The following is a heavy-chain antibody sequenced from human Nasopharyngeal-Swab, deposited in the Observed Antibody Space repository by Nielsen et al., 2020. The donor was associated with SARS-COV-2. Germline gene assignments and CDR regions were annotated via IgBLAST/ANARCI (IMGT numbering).Heavy chain of an antibody. CDR3: ASRYCSSTSCRDYYYGMDV. V-gene: IGHV3-48*03. J-gene: IGHJ6*02. CDR1: GFTFSSYE. D-gene: IGHD2-2*01. CDR2: ISSSGSTI. Sequence: GESLKISCAASGFTFSSYEMSWVRQAPGKGLEWVSYISSSGSTIYYADSVKGRFTISRDNAKNSLYLQMNSLRAEDTAVYYCASRYCSSTSCRDYYYGMDVWGQGTTVTVSS.